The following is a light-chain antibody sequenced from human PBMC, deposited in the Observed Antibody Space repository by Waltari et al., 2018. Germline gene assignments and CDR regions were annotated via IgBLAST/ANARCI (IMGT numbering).Light chain of an antibody. J-gene: IGKJ2*01. CDR3: QKYNSAPPMNT. CDR2: DVS. V-gene: IGKV1-27*01. CDR1: QDIGTS. Sequence: DIQMTQSPSSLSASVGDRVTLTCRASQDIGTSLAWYLQKPVKVPKLLIYDVSTLQSGVPSRFSGSGSGTDFTLTISSLQPEDVGTYYCQKYNSAPPMNTFGQGTKLEIK.